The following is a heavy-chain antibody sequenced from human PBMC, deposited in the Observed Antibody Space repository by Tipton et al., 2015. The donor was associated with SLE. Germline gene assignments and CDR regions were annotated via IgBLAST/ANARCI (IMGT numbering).Heavy chain of an antibody. D-gene: IGHD3-3*01. V-gene: IGHV4-4*08. CDR2: IYDTGCT. CDR1: GGSLSSHY. CDR3: ALSRGHYDPRSGFYGWFDP. J-gene: IGHJ5*02. Sequence: TLSLTCTVSGGSLSSHYWSWIRQSPGKGLEGIGYIYDTGCTHYNPSLKSRITISLDTSKNQFALKLNSVTAADTAVYYCALSRGHYDPRSGFYGWFDPWGQGTLVTVSS.